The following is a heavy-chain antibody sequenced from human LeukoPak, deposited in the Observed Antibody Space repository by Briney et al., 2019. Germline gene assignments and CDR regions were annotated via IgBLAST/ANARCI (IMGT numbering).Heavy chain of an antibody. CDR1: GGSFSGYY. Sequence: SDTLSLTCAVYGGSFSGYYWSWIRHPPGKGLEWIGEINHSGSTNYNPSLKSRVTISVDTSKNQFSLKLRSVTAADTAVYYCATLAYRNALDIWGQGTMVSVSS. CDR3: ATLAYRNALDI. CDR2: INHSGST. J-gene: IGHJ3*02. V-gene: IGHV4-34*01. D-gene: IGHD2-2*01.